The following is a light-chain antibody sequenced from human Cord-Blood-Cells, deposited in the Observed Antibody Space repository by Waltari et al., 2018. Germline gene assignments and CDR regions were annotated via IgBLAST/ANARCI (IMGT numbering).Light chain of an antibody. V-gene: IGKV1-NL1*01. CDR2: AAS. CDR3: QQYYSTPYT. CDR1: PGIRNS. J-gene: IGKJ2*01. Sequence: DIQMTQSPSSLSASVGDRVTITCRASPGIRNSLAWYQQQPGKAPKLLRYAASRLESGVPSRFSGRGSGTDYTRTISSLQPEDFATYDGQQYYSTPYTVGQGTKLEI.